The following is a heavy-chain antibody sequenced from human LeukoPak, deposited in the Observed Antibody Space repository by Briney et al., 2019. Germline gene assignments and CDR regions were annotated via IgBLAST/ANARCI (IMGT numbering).Heavy chain of an antibody. CDR3: TRGIMITFGGVIGIDY. CDR1: GFTFGDYA. D-gene: IGHD3-16*02. V-gene: IGHV3-49*04. J-gene: IGHJ4*02. Sequence: GGSLRLSCTASGFTFGDYAMSWVRQAPGKGLEWVGFIRSKAYGGTTEYAASVKGRFTISRDDSKSIAYLQMNSLKTEDTAVYYCTRGIMITFGGVIGIDYWGQGTLVTVSS. CDR2: IRSKAYGGTT.